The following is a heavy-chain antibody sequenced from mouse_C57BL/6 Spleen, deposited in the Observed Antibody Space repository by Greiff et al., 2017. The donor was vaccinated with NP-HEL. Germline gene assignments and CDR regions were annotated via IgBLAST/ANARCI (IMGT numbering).Heavy chain of an antibody. CDR1: GYTFTSYW. Sequence: QVQLQQPGTELVKPGASVKLSCKASGYTFTSYWMHWVKQRPIQGLEWIGNIDPSDSETHYNQKFKDKATLTVDKSSSTAYMQLSSLTSEDSAVYYCAIWLEEYFDVWGTGTTVTVSS. CDR3: AIWLEEYFDV. J-gene: IGHJ1*03. V-gene: IGHV1-52*01. D-gene: IGHD2-2*01. CDR2: IDPSDSET.